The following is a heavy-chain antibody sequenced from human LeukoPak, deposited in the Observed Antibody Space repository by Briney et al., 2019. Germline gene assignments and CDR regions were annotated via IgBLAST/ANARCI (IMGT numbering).Heavy chain of an antibody. Sequence: SETLSLTRTVSGGSISSYYWSWIRQPPGKGLEWIGYIYYSGSTNYNPSLKSRVTISVDTSKNQFSLKLSSVTAADTAVYYCARLPTDPSLASFDYWGQGTLVTVSS. CDR2: IYYSGST. V-gene: IGHV4-59*08. CDR3: ARLPTDPSLASFDY. CDR1: GGSISSYY. J-gene: IGHJ4*02.